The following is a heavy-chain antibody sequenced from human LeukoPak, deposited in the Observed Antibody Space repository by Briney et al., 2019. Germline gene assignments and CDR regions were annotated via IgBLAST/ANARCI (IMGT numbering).Heavy chain of an antibody. CDR3: ASYILSGSAGGFDY. CDR1: GYTFTGYY. V-gene: IGHV1-2*02. D-gene: IGHD1-26*01. CDR2: INPNSGGT. J-gene: IGHJ4*02. Sequence: ASVKVSCKASGYTFTGYYMHWVRQAPGQGLERMGWINPNSGGTNYAQKFQGRVTMTRDTSISTAYMELSRLRSDDTAVYYCASYILSGSAGGFDYWGQGTLVTVSS.